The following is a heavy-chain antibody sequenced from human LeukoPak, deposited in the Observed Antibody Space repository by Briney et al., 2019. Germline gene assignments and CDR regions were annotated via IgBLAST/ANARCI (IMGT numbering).Heavy chain of an antibody. CDR3: ARLGLDYYFDY. CDR1: GGSISSSSYY. D-gene: IGHD3/OR15-3a*01. Sequence: SETLSLTCTVSGGSISSSSYYWGWIRQPPGKGLEWIGCIYYSGSTYYNPSLKSRVTISVDTSKNQFPLKLSSVTAADTAVYYCARLGLDYYFDYWGQGTLVTVSS. J-gene: IGHJ4*02. CDR2: IYYSGST. V-gene: IGHV4-39*01.